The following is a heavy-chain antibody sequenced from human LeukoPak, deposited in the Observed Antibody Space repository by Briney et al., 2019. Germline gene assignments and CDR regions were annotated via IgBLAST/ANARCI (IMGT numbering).Heavy chain of an antibody. J-gene: IGHJ4*02. V-gene: IGHV4-4*02. D-gene: IGHD3-10*01. CDR2: IYPSGRT. CDR1: GGSISNSYW. Sequence: SGTLSLTRAVFGGSISNSYWWSWVRQPPGKGLEWIGDIYPSGRTKYNPSLKSRVTISVDKPKNKFSLKLNSVTAADTAVYDCARIVYGSGNWFDYWGQGTPVTVSS. CDR3: ARIVYGSGNWFDY.